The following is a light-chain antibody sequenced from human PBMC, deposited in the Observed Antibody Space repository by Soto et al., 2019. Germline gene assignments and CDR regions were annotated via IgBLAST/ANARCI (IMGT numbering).Light chain of an antibody. Sequence: EIVLTQSPGTLSLSPGERATLSCRASQSVSSSYLAWYQQKPGQAPRLLIYGASSRATGIPDRFSGSGSGTDFTLTIRRLEPEYFAVYYCQQYGSSPPINCGQGTRRAIK. J-gene: IGKJ5*01. V-gene: IGKV3-20*01. CDR2: GAS. CDR3: QQYGSSPPIN. CDR1: QSVSSSY.